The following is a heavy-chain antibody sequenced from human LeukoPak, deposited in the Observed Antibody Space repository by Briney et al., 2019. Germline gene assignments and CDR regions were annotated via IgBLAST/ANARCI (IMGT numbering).Heavy chain of an antibody. CDR1: GFTFGSYA. V-gene: IGHV3-23*01. CDR3: AVMHRYYDGSGYWVQ. CDR2: ISTSGGTT. J-gene: IGHJ4*02. D-gene: IGHD3-22*01. Sequence: GGSLRLSCAASGFTFGSYAMSWVRQAPGKGLEWVSGISTSGGTTTYAESVKGRFTVSRDNPRNTLYMEMNSLRDEDTAVYYCAVMHRYYDGSGYWVQWGQGTLVTVSS.